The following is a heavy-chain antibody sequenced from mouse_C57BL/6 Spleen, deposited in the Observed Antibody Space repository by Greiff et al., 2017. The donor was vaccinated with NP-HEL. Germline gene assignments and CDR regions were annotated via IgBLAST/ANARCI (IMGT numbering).Heavy chain of an antibody. V-gene: IGHV1-64*01. CDR1: GYTFTSYW. D-gene: IGHD1-3*01. J-gene: IGHJ2*01. CDR3: EKSEGMGEGGDYFDY. CDR2: ILPNSGST. Sequence: QVQLQQPGAELVKPGASVKLSCKASGYTFTSYWMHWVKQRPGQGLEWIGMILPNSGSTNYNEKFKSKATLTVDKSSSTAYMQLSSLTSEDSAVYYSEKSEGMGEGGDYFDYWGQGTTLTVSA.